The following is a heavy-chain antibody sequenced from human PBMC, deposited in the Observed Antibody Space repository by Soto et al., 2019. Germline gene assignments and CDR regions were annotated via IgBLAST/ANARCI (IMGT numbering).Heavy chain of an antibody. J-gene: IGHJ3*02. CDR2: MNPNSGNT. CDR3: ARAYSSGWSQSDAFDI. Sequence: ASVKVSCKASGYTFTSYDINWLRQATGQGLEWMGWMNPNSGNTGYAQKFQGRVTMTRNTSISTAYMELSSLRSEDTAVYYCARAYSSGWSQSDAFDIWGQETMVTVSS. V-gene: IGHV1-8*01. D-gene: IGHD6-19*01. CDR1: GYTFTSYD.